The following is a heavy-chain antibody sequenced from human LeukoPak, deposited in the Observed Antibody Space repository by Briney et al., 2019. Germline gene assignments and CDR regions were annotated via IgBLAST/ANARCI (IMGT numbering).Heavy chain of an antibody. D-gene: IGHD4-11*01. Sequence: SETLSLTCTVSGGSISGGSYYWSWIRQPAGKGLEWIGRIYTSGSTNYNPSLKSRVTISVDTSKNQFSLKLSSVTAADTAVYYCARDPAGLQYYYYYMDVWGKGTTVTVSS. CDR2: IYTSGST. CDR3: ARDPAGLQYYYYYMDV. CDR1: GGSISGGSYY. V-gene: IGHV4-61*02. J-gene: IGHJ6*03.